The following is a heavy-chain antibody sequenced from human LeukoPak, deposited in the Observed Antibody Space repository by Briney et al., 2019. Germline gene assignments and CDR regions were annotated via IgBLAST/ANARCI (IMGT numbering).Heavy chain of an antibody. CDR1: XYTFTSYG. Sequence: XKASXYTFTSYGISWVRQAPGQGLEWMGWISAYNGNTNYAQKLQGRVTMTTDTSTSTAYMELRSLRSDDTAVYYCARTVTVVTPAYNWFDPWGQGTLVTVSS. V-gene: IGHV1-18*01. CDR3: ARTVTVVTPAYNWFDP. CDR2: ISAYNGNT. D-gene: IGHD4-23*01. J-gene: IGHJ5*02.